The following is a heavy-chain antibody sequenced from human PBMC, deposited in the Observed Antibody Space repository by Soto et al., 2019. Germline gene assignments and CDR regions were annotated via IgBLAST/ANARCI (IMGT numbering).Heavy chain of an antibody. Sequence: SETLSLTCTVSGASISDGTYYWGWIRQSPGKGLEWIGRIYFSGTTYYKSSLKGRVMISVDTSKNQFSLKLTSVTAADTAVYYCARHSYYYGSTYGCWLDPWGQGTLVTVSS. CDR2: IYFSGTT. V-gene: IGHV4-39*01. CDR3: ARHSYYYGSTYGCWLDP. D-gene: IGHD3-10*01. CDR1: GASISDGTYY. J-gene: IGHJ5*02.